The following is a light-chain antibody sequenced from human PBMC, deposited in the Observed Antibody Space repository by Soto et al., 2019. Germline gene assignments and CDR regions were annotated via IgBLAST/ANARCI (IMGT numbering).Light chain of an antibody. CDR3: QHYGTSPSWT. CDR2: GAS. J-gene: IGKJ1*01. Sequence: EIVLTQSPGTLSLSPGEGATLSCRASQAITSRYLAWYQQRPGQTPRLLIYGASSRATGIPDRFSGSGSGTDFTLTISRLDPEDFAEYYCQHYGTSPSWTFGQGTKVEIK. V-gene: IGKV3-20*01. CDR1: QAITSRY.